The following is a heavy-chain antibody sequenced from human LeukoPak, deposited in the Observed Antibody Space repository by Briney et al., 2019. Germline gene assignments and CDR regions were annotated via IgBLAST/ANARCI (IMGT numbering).Heavy chain of an antibody. V-gene: IGHV1-69*06. CDR3: ARTVVVPAAPNYYFDY. D-gene: IGHD2-2*01. Sequence: SVKVSCKASGGTFSSYAISWVRQAPGQGLEWMGGIIPIFGTANYAQKFQGRVTITADKSTSTAYMELSSLRSEDTAVYYCARTVVVPAAPNYYFDYWGQGTLVTVSS. CDR1: GGTFSSYA. CDR2: IIPIFGTA. J-gene: IGHJ4*02.